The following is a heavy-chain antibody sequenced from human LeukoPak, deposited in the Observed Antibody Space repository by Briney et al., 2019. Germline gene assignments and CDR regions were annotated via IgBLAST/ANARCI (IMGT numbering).Heavy chain of an antibody. CDR1: GDSLSSYY. Sequence: PSETLSLTCSVSGDSLSSYYWNWIRQPAGEGLEWIGRINTSGGSNYNPSVGTRVSMSVDTSKNQFSLKLTSVTAADTAVYYCAREQAVKFDFWGQGTLVTVSS. D-gene: IGHD4-17*01. J-gene: IGHJ4*02. CDR3: AREQAVKFDF. CDR2: INTSGGS. V-gene: IGHV4-4*07.